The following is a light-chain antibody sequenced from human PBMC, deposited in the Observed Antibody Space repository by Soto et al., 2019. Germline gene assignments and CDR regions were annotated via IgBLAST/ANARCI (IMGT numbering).Light chain of an antibody. V-gene: IGLV2-14*01. CDR3: GSYTTINTMI. Sequence: QSVLTQPASVSGSPGQSITISCAGTSGDVGAYNFVTWFQQHPGKVPKLIIYDVTDRPSGVSDRFSSSKSGNTASLTISGLLAEDEADYYCGSYTTINTMIFGGGTKLTVL. CDR1: SGDVGAYNF. CDR2: DVT. J-gene: IGLJ2*01.